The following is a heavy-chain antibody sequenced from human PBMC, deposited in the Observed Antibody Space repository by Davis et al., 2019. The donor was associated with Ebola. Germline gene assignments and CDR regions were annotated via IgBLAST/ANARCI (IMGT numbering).Heavy chain of an antibody. J-gene: IGHJ4*02. D-gene: IGHD1-26*01. Sequence: SETLSLTCTVSGGSISSDDYYWNWIRQPPGKGLEWIGYIYYSGTTYYTPSLKSRVTISVDTSKNQFSLKLSSVSAADTAVYYCARRRLSFEAIDYWGQGTLVTVSS. CDR3: ARRRLSFEAIDY. V-gene: IGHV4-30-4*01. CDR2: IYYSGTT. CDR1: GGSISSDDYY.